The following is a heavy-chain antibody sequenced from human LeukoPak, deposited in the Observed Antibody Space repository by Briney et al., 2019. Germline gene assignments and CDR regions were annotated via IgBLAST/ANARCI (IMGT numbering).Heavy chain of an antibody. CDR2: ISVGAEYI. J-gene: IGHJ4*02. CDR3: ASGPPFLKYFEY. V-gene: IGHV3-23*01. D-gene: IGHD3-3*01. CDR1: GFTFSTYV. Sequence: GGSLRLSCAASGFTFSTYVMNWFRQAPGKGLEWISTISVGAEYIFYADSVRGRFTISRDDSNNAPYSQMHSLRAEDTALYYCASGPPFLKYFEYWGQGTLVTVSS.